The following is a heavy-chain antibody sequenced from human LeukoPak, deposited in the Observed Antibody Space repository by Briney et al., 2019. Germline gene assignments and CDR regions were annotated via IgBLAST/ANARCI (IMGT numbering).Heavy chain of an antibody. Sequence: GGSLRLSCAASGFTFSSYAMSWVRRAPGKGLEWVSAISGSGGSTYYADSVKGRFTISRDNSKNTLYLQMNSLRAEDTAVYYCAKAGIAAAGTGPRDYWGQGTLVTVSS. J-gene: IGHJ4*02. D-gene: IGHD6-13*01. CDR1: GFTFSSYA. V-gene: IGHV3-23*01. CDR3: AKAGIAAAGTGPRDY. CDR2: ISGSGGST.